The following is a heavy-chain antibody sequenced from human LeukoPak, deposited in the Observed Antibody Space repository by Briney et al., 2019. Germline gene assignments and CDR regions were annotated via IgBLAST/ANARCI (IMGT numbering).Heavy chain of an antibody. J-gene: IGHJ5*02. Sequence: PGRSLRLSCAASGFTFSSYGMHWVRQAPGKGLEWVAVISYDGSNKYYADSVKGRFTISRDNSKNTLYLQMNSLRAEDTAVYYCAKDEDIVVVPAATGPRRYNWFDPWGQGTLVTVSS. CDR3: AKDEDIVVVPAATGPRRYNWFDP. V-gene: IGHV3-30*18. D-gene: IGHD2-2*01. CDR1: GFTFSSYG. CDR2: ISYDGSNK.